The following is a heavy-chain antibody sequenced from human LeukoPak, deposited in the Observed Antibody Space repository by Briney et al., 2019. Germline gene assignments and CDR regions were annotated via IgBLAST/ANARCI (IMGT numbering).Heavy chain of an antibody. CDR2: INPSSGGT. Sequence: ASVKVSCKASGYTFTGYYMHWVRQAPGQGLEWMGWINPSSGGTNYAQKFQGRVTMTRDTSISTAYMELSRLRSDDTAVYYCARGTGARYYSSSWYGSGWFDPWGQGTLVTVSS. CDR1: GYTFTGYY. J-gene: IGHJ5*02. D-gene: IGHD6-13*01. CDR3: ARGTGARYYSSSWYGSGWFDP. V-gene: IGHV1-2*02.